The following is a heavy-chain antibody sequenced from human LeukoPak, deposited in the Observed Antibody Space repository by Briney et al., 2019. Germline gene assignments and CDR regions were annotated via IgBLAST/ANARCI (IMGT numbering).Heavy chain of an antibody. CDR1: GLTFSSHW. Sequence: GGSLRLSCAASGLTFSSHWMHWVRQAPGKGLEWVGHIKTDGSEAYYLDSLKGRISISRDNTNNALYLQMNSLRVEDTAVYYCVKNDGWFHLAQWGQGTLVTVSS. CDR2: IKTDGSEA. V-gene: IGHV3-7*03. D-gene: IGHD6-19*01. CDR3: VKNDGWFHLAQ. J-gene: IGHJ4*02.